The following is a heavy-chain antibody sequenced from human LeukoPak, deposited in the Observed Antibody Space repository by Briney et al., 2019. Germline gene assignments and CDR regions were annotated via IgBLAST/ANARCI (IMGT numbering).Heavy chain of an antibody. V-gene: IGHV3-23*01. Sequence: TGGSLRLSCVASGFSFNNYAMNWVRQAPGKGLEWVSLIIGSSGSTFYADSVKGRFTISRDKSKNTLYLQMNSLRAEDTAVYYCAKGAYDYIEIAYFDYWGQGSLVTDSS. CDR1: GFSFNNYA. CDR2: IIGSSGST. D-gene: IGHD5-12*01. J-gene: IGHJ4*02. CDR3: AKGAYDYIEIAYFDY.